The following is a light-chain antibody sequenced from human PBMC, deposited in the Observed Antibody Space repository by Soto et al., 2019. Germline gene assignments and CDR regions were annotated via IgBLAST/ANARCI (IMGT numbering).Light chain of an antibody. CDR1: TSDVGASIY. V-gene: IGLV2-14*01. CDR3: SSYTTTNTLFV. CDR2: EVS. J-gene: IGLJ1*01. Sequence: QSVLTQPASVSGSPGQSITISCTGTTSDVGASIYVSWYQQHPGKAPKLMIYEVSNRPSGVSNRFSGSKSGNTASLTISGLQADDEAYYYCSSYTTTNTLFVFGSGTKVTVL.